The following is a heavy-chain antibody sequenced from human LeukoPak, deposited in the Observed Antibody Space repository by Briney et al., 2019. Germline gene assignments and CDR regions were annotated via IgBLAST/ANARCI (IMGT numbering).Heavy chain of an antibody. CDR1: GFTFSSYG. D-gene: IGHD6-13*01. J-gene: IGHJ4*02. CDR3: ARGLIAAAGLLNY. V-gene: IGHV3-64*01. CDR2: ISSNGGST. Sequence: GGSLRLSCAASGFTFSSYGMHWVRQAPGKGLEYVSTISSNGGSTYYANSVKGRFTISRDNSKNTLYLQMGSLRAEDMAVYYCARGLIAAAGLLNYWGQGTLVTVSS.